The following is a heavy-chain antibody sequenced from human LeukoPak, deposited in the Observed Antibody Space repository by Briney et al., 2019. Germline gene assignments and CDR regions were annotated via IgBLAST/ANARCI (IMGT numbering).Heavy chain of an antibody. CDR1: GGTFSSYA. D-gene: IGHD4-17*01. J-gene: IGHJ3*02. V-gene: IGHV1-69*04. CDR3: ARERGLNDNGDYGEAFDI. CDR2: IIPILGIA. Sequence: SVKVSCKASGGTFSSYAISWVRQAPGQGPEWMGRIIPILGIANYAQKFQGGVTITADKSTSTAYMELSSLRSEDTAVYYCARERGLNDNGDYGEAFDIWGQGTMVTVSS.